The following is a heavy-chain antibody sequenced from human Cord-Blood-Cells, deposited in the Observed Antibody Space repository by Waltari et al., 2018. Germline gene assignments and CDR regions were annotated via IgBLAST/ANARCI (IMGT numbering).Heavy chain of an antibody. J-gene: IGHJ4*02. CDR2: IYHSGST. Sequence: QVQLQESGPGLVKPSGTLSLTCAVSGYSISSGYYWGWIRQPPGKGLEWIGSIYHSGSTYYNPSLKSRVTISVDTSKNQFSLKLSSVTAADTAVYYCARDSAAGIAVAPMNDYWGQGTLVTVSS. V-gene: IGHV4-38-2*02. CDR3: ARDSAAGIAVAPMNDY. CDR1: GYSISSGYY. D-gene: IGHD6-19*01.